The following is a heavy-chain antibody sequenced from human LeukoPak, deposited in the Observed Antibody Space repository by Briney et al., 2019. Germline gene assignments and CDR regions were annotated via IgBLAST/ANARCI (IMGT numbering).Heavy chain of an antibody. CDR2: IYYSGST. V-gene: IGHV4-39*02. CDR1: GGSISSSTSY. J-gene: IGHJ4*02. Sequence: SETLSLTCTVSGGSISSSTSYWGWIRQPPGKGLEWIGHIYYSGSTYYNPSLKSRVTVSVDTSKKQFSLKLSSVTAADTAVYYCARDGLAYYDILTGYQPSGFDYWGQGTLVTVSS. CDR3: ARDGLAYYDILTGYQPSGFDY. D-gene: IGHD3-9*01.